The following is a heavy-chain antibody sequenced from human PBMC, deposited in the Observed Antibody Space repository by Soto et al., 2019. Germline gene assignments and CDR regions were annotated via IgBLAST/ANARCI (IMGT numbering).Heavy chain of an antibody. CDR1: GYTFTDNG. J-gene: IGHJ4*02. D-gene: IGHD6-13*01. CDR3: ARGGHQLGPGDY. CDR2: ISCYNGDT. V-gene: IGHV1-18*01. Sequence: ASVKVSCKASGYTFTDNGITWVRQAPGQGLEWMGWISCYNGDTKYAQKLQGRVTMTPDTSTSTAFMELSSLRADDTAVYYCARGGHQLGPGDYWGQGTLVTVSS.